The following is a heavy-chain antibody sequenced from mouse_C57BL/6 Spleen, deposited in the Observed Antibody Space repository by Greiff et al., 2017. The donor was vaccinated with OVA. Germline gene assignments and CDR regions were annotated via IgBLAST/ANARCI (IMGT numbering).Heavy chain of an antibody. D-gene: IGHD1-1*01. CDR2: ISYDGSN. CDR3: AEDYYGSSSGAY. Sequence: DVQLQESGPGLVKPSQSLSLTCSVTGYSITSGYYWNWIRQFPGNKLEWMGYISYDGSNNYNPSLKNRISITRDTSKNQFFLKLNSVTTEDTATYYCAEDYYGSSSGAYWGQGTLVTVSA. CDR1: GYSITSGYY. J-gene: IGHJ3*01. V-gene: IGHV3-6*01.